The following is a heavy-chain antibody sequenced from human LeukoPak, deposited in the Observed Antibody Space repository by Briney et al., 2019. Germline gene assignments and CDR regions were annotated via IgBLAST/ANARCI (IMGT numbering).Heavy chain of an antibody. CDR3: ARGITIFGVVGYFDY. CDR1: GFTFSSYW. Sequence: PGGSLRLSCAASGFTFSSYWMSWVRQAPGKGLEWVAYIKQDGSEKYYVDSVKGRFTISRDNAKNSLYLQMNSLRAEDTAVYYCARGITIFGVVGYFDYWGQGTLVTVSS. D-gene: IGHD3-3*01. J-gene: IGHJ4*02. CDR2: IKQDGSEK. V-gene: IGHV3-7*01.